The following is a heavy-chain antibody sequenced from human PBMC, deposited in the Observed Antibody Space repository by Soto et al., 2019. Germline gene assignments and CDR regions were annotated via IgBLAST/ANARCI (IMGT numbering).Heavy chain of an antibody. CDR1: GGSIYRSGYY. J-gene: IGHJ4*02. CDR2: IDYNGVT. Sequence: LSLTCTVSGGSIYRSGYYWGWIRQPPGRGLEWIGNIDYNGVTYSNPSLKSRVTISRDTSKNQFSLKLTSVTAADTALYYCGKVLVGATGHTDSDSWGPGTLVTVSS. D-gene: IGHD2-15*01. V-gene: IGHV4-39*01. CDR3: GKVLVGATGHTDSDS.